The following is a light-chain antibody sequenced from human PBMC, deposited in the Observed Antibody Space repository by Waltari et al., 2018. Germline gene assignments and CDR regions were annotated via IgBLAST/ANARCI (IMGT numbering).Light chain of an antibody. J-gene: IGLJ2*01. CDR3: SSYAGSNNLV. CDR1: SRDVGGYHY. V-gene: IGLV2-8*01. Sequence: QSALTQPPSASGSPGQSVTISCTGTSRDVGGYHYFSWYQQHPGNAPKLMIYEVSKRPSGVPDRFSGSKSGNTASLTVSGLQAEDEADYYCSSYAGSNNLVFGGGTKLTVL. CDR2: EVS.